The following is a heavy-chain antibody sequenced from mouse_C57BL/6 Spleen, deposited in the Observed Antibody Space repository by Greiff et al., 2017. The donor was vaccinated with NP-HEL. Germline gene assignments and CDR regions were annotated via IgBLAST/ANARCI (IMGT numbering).Heavy chain of an antibody. V-gene: IGHV1-55*01. J-gene: IGHJ4*01. Sequence: QVHVKQSGAELVKPGASVKMSCKASGYTFTSYWITWVKQRPGQGLEWIGDIYPGSGSTNYNEKFKSKATLTVDTSSSTAYMQLSSLTSEDSAVYYCASRKNYGEAMDYWGQGTSVTVSS. CDR3: ASRKNYGEAMDY. CDR1: GYTFTSYW. CDR2: IYPGSGST. D-gene: IGHD1-1*01.